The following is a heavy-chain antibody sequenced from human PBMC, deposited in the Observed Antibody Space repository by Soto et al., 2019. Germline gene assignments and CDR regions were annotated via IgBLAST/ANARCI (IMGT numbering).Heavy chain of an antibody. Sequence: QVQLVQSGAEVKKPGASVKISCKASGYTFTSYYMHWVRQAPGQGLEWMGIINPGGGSTSYAQKFQGRVTMTRDTSTSTIYMEVSSLRSEDTAVYYCATYCSGGTCPPGPWNWVQGTMVTVSS. CDR2: INPGGGST. CDR3: ATYCSGGTCPPGPWN. CDR1: GYTFTSYY. V-gene: IGHV1-46*03. D-gene: IGHD2-15*01. J-gene: IGHJ3*01.